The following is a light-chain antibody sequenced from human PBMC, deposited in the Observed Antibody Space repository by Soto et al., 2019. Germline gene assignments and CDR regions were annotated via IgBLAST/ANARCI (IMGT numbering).Light chain of an antibody. CDR1: QSISSW. J-gene: IGKJ5*01. CDR3: QQANSFPHT. V-gene: IGKV1-5*01. CDR2: DAS. Sequence: DIQMTQSPSTLSASVGDRVTITCRASQSISSWLAWYQQKPGKAPKLLIYDASSLESGVPSRFSGSGSGTEFTPTISSLQPEDFATYYCQQANSFPHTFGQGTRLEI.